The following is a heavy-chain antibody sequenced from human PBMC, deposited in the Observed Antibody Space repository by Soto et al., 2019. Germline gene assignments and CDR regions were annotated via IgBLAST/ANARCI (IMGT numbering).Heavy chain of an antibody. CDR1: GGCFSGSY. V-gene: IGHV4-34*01. Sequence: PSETLALTFAVYGGCFSGSYWTWIRQPPGTGLEWIGEIYHSGSTNYNPSLKSRVTISVDKSKNQFSLKLSSVTAADTAVYYCARDFISSTSYIRAPNVWGQGTMVT. D-gene: IGHD3-10*02. CDR2: IYHSGST. CDR3: ARDFISSTSYIRAPNV. J-gene: IGHJ3*01.